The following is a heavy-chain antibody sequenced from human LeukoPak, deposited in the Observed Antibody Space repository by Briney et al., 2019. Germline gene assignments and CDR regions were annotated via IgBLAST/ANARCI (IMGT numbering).Heavy chain of an antibody. V-gene: IGHV3-9*01. CDR1: GFTFDDYA. CDR3: AKAQTGYSSGWYYFDY. Sequence: GGSLRLSCAASGFTFDDYAMHWVRQAPGKGLEWVSGISWNSGSIGYADSVKGRFTISRDNAKNSLYLQMNSLRAEDTALYYCAKAQTGYSSGWYYFDYWGQGTLVTVSS. J-gene: IGHJ4*02. D-gene: IGHD6-19*01. CDR2: ISWNSGSI.